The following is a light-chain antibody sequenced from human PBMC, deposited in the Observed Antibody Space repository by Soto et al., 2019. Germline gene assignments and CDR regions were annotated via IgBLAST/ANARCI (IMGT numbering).Light chain of an antibody. J-gene: IGKJ2*01. V-gene: IGKV1-5*01. CDR1: QSISNW. Sequence: DIQMTQSPSTLSASVGDRVTITCRASQSISNWLAWYQQRPGKAPKLLIYDASTLESWVPSRFSGSGSETEFTLTISGLRPDDFATYYCQQYNTYSYTFGQGTKLEIK. CDR3: QQYNTYSYT. CDR2: DAS.